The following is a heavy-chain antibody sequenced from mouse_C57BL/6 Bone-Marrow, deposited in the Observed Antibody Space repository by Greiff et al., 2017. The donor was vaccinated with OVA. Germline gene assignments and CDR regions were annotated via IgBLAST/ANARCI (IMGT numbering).Heavy chain of an antibody. V-gene: IGHV14-4*01. CDR1: GFNIKDDY. CDR2: IDPENGDT. Sequence: EVQLQQSGAELVRPGASVKLSCTASGFNIKDDYMHWVKQRPEQGLEWIGWIDPENGDTEYASKFQGKATITADTSSNTAYLPLSSLTSEDTAVYYCTSHLLNIIKRYVDVWGTGTTVTVSS. CDR3: TSHLLNIIKRYVDV. J-gene: IGHJ1*03. D-gene: IGHD2-1*01.